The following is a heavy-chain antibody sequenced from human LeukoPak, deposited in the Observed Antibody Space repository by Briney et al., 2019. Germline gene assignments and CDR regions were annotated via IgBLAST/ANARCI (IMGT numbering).Heavy chain of an antibody. J-gene: IGHJ4*02. CDR1: GFTFTNYW. V-gene: IGHV3-74*01. CDR3: ARGEIGVYYVAN. Sequence: GRSLRLSCAASGFTFTNYWMHWLRQAPGKGLVWVSRISADASGTKYAESVRGRFTISRDNAKNILYLQMNSLSAEDTAIYYCARGEIGVYYVANWGQGTLVTVSS. CDR2: ISADASGT. D-gene: IGHD3-10*02.